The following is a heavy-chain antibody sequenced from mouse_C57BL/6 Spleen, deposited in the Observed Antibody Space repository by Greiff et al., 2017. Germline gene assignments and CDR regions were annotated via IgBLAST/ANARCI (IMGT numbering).Heavy chain of an antibody. CDR1: GYAFSSSW. CDR3: ARESYSYAMDY. D-gene: IGHD2-12*01. V-gene: IGHV1-82*01. Sequence: VQLQQSGPELVKPGASVKISCKASGYAFSSSWMNWVKQRPGKGLEWIGRIYPGDGDTNYNGKFKGKATLTADKSSSTAYMQLSSLTSEDSAVYFCARESYSYAMDYWGQGTSVTVSS. CDR2: IYPGDGDT. J-gene: IGHJ4*01.